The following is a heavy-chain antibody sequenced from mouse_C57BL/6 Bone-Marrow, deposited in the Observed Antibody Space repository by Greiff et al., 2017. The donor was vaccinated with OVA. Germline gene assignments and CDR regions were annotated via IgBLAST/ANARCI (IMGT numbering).Heavy chain of an antibody. V-gene: IGHV6-3*01. CDR1: GFTFSNYW. CDR3: ARENPFAY. CDR2: IRLKSDNYAT. J-gene: IGHJ3*01. Sequence: EVQRVESGGGLVQPGGSMKLSCVASGFTFSNYWMNWVRQSPEKGLEWVAQIRLKSDNYATHYAESVKGRFTISRDDSKSSVYLQMNNLRAEDTGIYYCARENPFAYWGQGTLVTVSA.